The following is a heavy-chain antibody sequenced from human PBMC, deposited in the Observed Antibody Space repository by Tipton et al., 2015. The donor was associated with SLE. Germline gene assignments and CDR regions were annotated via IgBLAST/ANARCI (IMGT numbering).Heavy chain of an antibody. CDR2: MNPNSDNT. J-gene: IGHJ3*02. V-gene: IGHV1-8*03. D-gene: IGHD7-27*01. CDR1: GYTFTSYD. Sequence: QLVQSGAEVKKPGASVKVSCKASGYTFTSYDINWVRQATGQGLEWMGWMNPNSDNTGYAQKFQGRVTITRNTSISTAYMELSSLRSEDTAVYYCARGGDWGSPMERLDAFDIWGQGTMVTVSS. CDR3: ARGGDWGSPMERLDAFDI.